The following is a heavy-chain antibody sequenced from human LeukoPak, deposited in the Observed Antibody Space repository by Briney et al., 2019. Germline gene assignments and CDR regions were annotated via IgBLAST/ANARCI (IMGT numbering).Heavy chain of an antibody. D-gene: IGHD5-18*01. V-gene: IGHV1-69*13. CDR1: GGTFSSYA. J-gene: IGHJ4*02. CDR2: IIPIFGTA. Sequence: GASVKVSCKASGGTFSSYAISWVRQAPGQGLEWMGGIIPIFGTANYAQKSQGRVTITADESTSTAYMELSSLRSEDTAVYYCARDIIGHPRYVDTPMVVWGQGTLVTVSS. CDR3: ARDIIGHPRYVDTPMVV.